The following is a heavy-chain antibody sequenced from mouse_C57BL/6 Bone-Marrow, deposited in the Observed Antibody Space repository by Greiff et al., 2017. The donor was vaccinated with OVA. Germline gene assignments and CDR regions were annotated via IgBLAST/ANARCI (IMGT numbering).Heavy chain of an antibody. CDR1: GFTFSSYA. D-gene: IGHD2-3*01. CDR3: ARAYYDGYSYYYAMDY. Sequence: EVQGVESGGGLVKPGGSLKLSCAASGFTFSSYAMSWVRQTPEKRLEWVATISDGGSYTYYPDNVKGRFAISRDNAKNNLYLQMSHLKSEDTAMYYCARAYYDGYSYYYAMDYWGQGTSVTVSS. V-gene: IGHV5-4*01. CDR2: ISDGGSYT. J-gene: IGHJ4*01.